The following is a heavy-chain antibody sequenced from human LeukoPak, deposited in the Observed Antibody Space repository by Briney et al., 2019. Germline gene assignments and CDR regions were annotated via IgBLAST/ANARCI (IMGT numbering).Heavy chain of an antibody. CDR1: GFTFSSYS. CDR2: ISGISSTI. V-gene: IGHV3-48*01. CDR3: GRIIDS. Sequence: GGSLRLSCAASGFTFSSYSMNWVRQAPGKGLEWVSYISGISSTIYYADSVKGRFTISRDNAKNSLYLQMNSLRSEDTAVYYGGRIIDSWGQGTMVTVS. J-gene: IGHJ3*02. D-gene: IGHD3-10*01.